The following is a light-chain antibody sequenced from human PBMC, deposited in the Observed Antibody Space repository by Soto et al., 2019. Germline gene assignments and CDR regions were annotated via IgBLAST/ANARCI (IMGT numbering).Light chain of an antibody. V-gene: IGLV1-40*01. CDR2: GNS. J-gene: IGLJ1*01. CDR3: QSYDSSLSGDNGV. Sequence: QSVLTQPPSVSGAPGQRVTISCTGSSSNIGAGYDVHWYQQLPGTAPKLLIYGNSNRPSGVPDRFSGSKSGTSASLAITGLQAEDEADYYCQSYDSSLSGDNGVFGTGTKLTVL. CDR1: SSNIGAGYD.